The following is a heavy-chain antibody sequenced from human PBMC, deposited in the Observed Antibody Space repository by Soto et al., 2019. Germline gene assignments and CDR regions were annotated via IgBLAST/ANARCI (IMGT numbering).Heavy chain of an antibody. CDR1: GFTFSSYG. V-gene: IGHV3-30*03. CDR3: ASNWNYPDY. CDR2: ISYDGSNK. D-gene: IGHD1-1*01. J-gene: IGHJ4*02. Sequence: GGSLRLSCAASGFTFSSYGMHWVRQAPGKGLEWVAVISYDGSNKYYADSVKGRFTISRDNSKNTLYLQMNSLRAEDTAVYYCASNWNYPDYWGQGTLVTVSS.